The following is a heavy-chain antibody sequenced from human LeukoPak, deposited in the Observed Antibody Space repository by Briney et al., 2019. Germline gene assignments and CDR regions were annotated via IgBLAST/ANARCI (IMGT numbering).Heavy chain of an antibody. D-gene: IGHD3-10*01. CDR1: GYSFTTYW. CDR2: IYPGDSDT. J-gene: IGHJ5*02. V-gene: IGHV5-51*01. Sequence: GESLKISCETSGYSFTTYWIGWVRQMPGTGLEWVGAIYPGDSDTIYSPSFQGQVTISADKSVRTAYLQWNSLKASDSAIYCARQRGASGAVNWFDPWGQGTLATVSS. CDR3: ARQRGASGAVNWFDP.